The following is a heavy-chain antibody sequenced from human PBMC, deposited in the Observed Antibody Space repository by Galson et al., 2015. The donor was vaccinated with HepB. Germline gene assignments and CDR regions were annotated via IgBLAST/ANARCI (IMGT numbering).Heavy chain of an antibody. CDR1: GFTFNNYA. D-gene: IGHD1-26*01. V-gene: IGHV3-23*01. Sequence: SLRLSCAASGFTFNNYAMTWVRQAPGKGLEWVSAINTSGRSTYYADSVKGRFTISRDNSKNTLYLQMNSLRAEDTAVYYCAKKQGGAGDTSSMDVWGQGTTVTVSS. J-gene: IGHJ6*02. CDR3: AKKQGGAGDTSSMDV. CDR2: INTSGRST.